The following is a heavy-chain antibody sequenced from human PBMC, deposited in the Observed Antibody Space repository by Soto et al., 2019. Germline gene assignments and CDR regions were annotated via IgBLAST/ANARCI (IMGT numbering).Heavy chain of an antibody. CDR1: GGSFSGYY. V-gene: IGHV4-34*01. CDR2: INHSGST. CDR3: ARGIPIFGVLNYYGMDV. Sequence: SETLSLTCAVYGGSFSGYYWSWIRQPPGKGLEWIGEINHSGSTNYNPSLKSRVTISVETSKNQFSLKLSSVTAADTAVYYCARGIPIFGVLNYYGMDVWGQGTTVTVSS. J-gene: IGHJ6*02. D-gene: IGHD3-3*01.